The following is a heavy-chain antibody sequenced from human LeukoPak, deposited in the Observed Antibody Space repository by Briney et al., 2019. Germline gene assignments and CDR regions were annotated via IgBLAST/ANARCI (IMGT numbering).Heavy chain of an antibody. CDR1: GFTFSSYA. V-gene: IGHV3-30-3*01. CDR3: AREGITMVRGVIRGYFDY. D-gene: IGHD3-10*01. J-gene: IGHJ4*02. CDR2: ISYDGSNK. Sequence: TGGSLRLSCAASGFTFSSYAMHWVRQAPGKGLEWVAVISYDGSNKYYADSVKGRFTISRDNSKNTLYLQMNSLRAEDTAAYYCAREGITMVRGVIRGYFDYWGQGTLVTVSS.